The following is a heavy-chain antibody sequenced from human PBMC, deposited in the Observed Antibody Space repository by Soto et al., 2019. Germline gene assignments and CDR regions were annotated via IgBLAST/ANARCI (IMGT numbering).Heavy chain of an antibody. J-gene: IGHJ4*02. Sequence: EVQLLESGGGLVQPGGSLRLSCATYGFTFSSYAMSWVRQAPVKGLEWVSGISVSGDSRYDADSVQGRFTISRDNSKSTLYLQLNSLRAEDTAVYYCATIFRYGDPEYWGQGVLVTVSS. CDR3: ATIFRYGDPEY. D-gene: IGHD2-21*02. V-gene: IGHV3-23*01. CDR2: ISVSGDSR. CDR1: GFTFSSYA.